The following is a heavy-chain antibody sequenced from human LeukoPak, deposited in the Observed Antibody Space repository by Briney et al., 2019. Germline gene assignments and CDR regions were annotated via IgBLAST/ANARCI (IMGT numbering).Heavy chain of an antibody. D-gene: IGHD6-13*01. CDR1: GYTFTGYY. J-gene: IGHJ4*02. Sequence: ASVKVSCKASGYTFTGYYMHWVRQAPGQGLEWMGWINANSGGTNYAQKFQGRVTMTRDTSISTAYMELSRLRSDDTAVYYCARDPLKFLSSSWHKPSFDYWGQGTLVTVSS. CDR3: ARDPLKFLSSSWHKPSFDY. V-gene: IGHV1-2*02. CDR2: INANSGGT.